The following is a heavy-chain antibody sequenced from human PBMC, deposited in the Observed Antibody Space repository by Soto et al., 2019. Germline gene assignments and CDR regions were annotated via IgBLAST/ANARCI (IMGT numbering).Heavy chain of an antibody. V-gene: IGHV3-23*01. Sequence: GGSLRLSCAASGYTFSTYALGWVRHAPGKGLEWVSAISANGQGIYYADSVRGRFTISRDNSKNTIFLHMDSLRAEDTAVYYCAKDRNYPRDQFHYWGQGTLVTVSS. CDR1: GYTFSTYA. CDR3: AKDRNYPRDQFHY. J-gene: IGHJ4*02. D-gene: IGHD1-7*01. CDR2: ISANGQGI.